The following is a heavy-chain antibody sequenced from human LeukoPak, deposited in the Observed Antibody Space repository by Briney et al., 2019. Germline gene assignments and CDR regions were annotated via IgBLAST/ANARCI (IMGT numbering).Heavy chain of an antibody. Sequence: TGGSLRLSCAASGFTFSSYAMSWVRQAPGKGLEWVSSISGSGGSPYYAGSVKGRFTISRDNSKNTLYLQMNSLRAEDTAVYYCATPTTVTTDIWGQGTMVTVSS. D-gene: IGHD4-17*01. V-gene: IGHV3-23*01. CDR3: ATPTTVTTDI. J-gene: IGHJ3*02. CDR1: GFTFSSYA. CDR2: ISGSGGSP.